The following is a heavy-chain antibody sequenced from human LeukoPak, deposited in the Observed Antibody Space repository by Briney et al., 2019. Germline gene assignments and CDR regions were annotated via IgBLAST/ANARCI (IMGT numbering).Heavy chain of an antibody. V-gene: IGHV3-21*01. CDR1: GFTFNIYG. J-gene: IGHJ3*02. D-gene: IGHD7-27*01. Sequence: MHGGSLRLSCAASGFTFNIYGMNWVRQAPGKGLEWVSSISSSSSYIYYADSVKGRFTISRDNAKNSLYLQMNSLRAEDTAVYYCARAKTGSNYAFDIWGQGTMVTVSS. CDR2: ISSSSSYI. CDR3: ARAKTGSNYAFDI.